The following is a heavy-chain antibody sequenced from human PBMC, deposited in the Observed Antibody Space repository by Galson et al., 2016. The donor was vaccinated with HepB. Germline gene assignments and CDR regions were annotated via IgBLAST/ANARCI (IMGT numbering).Heavy chain of an antibody. V-gene: IGHV3-43*02. CDR1: GLPSNNYA. CDR2: ISGDGRNT. D-gene: IGHD2/OR15-2a*01. J-gene: IGHJ5*02. CDR3: GILYGGFDP. Sequence: SLRLSCAASGLPSNNYAMHWVCQAPGKGLECVSLISGDGRNTYYADSVKGRFSISRDNSKKSLYLEMNRLRTEDTAFYYCGILYGGFDPWGQGTLVTVSS.